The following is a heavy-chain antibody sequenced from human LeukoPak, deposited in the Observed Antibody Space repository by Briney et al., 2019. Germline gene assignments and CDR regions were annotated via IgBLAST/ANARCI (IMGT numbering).Heavy chain of an antibody. V-gene: IGHV3-72*01. CDR1: GFTFSDHH. CDR3: ARSPLGIAPFDY. CDR2: IRNKANRYTT. J-gene: IGHJ4*02. Sequence: GGSLRLSCAASGFTFSDHHMDWVRQAPGEGLEWVARIRNKANRYTTEYAASVKGRFTISRDDSENSLYLQMDSLKTEDTAVYYCARSPLGIAPFDYWGQGTLVTVSP. D-gene: IGHD7-27*01.